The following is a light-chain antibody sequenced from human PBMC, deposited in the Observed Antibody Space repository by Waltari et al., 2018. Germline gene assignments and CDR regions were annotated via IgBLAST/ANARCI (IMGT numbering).Light chain of an antibody. V-gene: IGLV2-23*02. CDR1: SSDVGSYDL. J-gene: IGLJ2*01. CDR3: CSYAGSSTVI. CDR2: EVN. Sequence: QSALTQPASVSGSPGQSITISCTGASSDVGSYDLVSWYQHHPGSAPKLMVYEVNKRPSGVSNRFSGSKSGNTASLTVSGLQAEDEADYYCCSYAGSSTVIFGGGTKLTVL.